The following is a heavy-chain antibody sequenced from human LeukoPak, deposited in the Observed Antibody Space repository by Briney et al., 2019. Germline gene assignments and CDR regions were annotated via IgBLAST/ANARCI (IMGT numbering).Heavy chain of an antibody. D-gene: IGHD2-21*02. J-gene: IGHJ4*02. CDR2: ISGSGDNT. CDR3: ASAIVVVTPDY. Sequence: ETLSLTCSVSDDSITMYYWTWIRQPPGKGLEWVSAISGSGDNTYYADSVKGRFTISRDNSKNTLYLQMNSLRAEDTAVYYCASAIVVVTPDYWGQGTLVTVSS. CDR1: DDSITMYY. V-gene: IGHV3-23*01.